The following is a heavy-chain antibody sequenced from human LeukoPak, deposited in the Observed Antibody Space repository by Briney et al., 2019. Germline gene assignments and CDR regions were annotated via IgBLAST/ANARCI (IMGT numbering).Heavy chain of an antibody. V-gene: IGHV4-30-2*01. CDR1: GGSISSGGYS. CDR3: ARGLCSYGLEPHFDY. Sequence: PSQTLSLTCAVSGGSISSGGYSWSWIRQPPGKGLEWIGYIYHSGSTYYNPSLKSRVTISVDRSKNQFSLKLSSVTAADTAVYYCARGLCSYGLEPHFDYWGQGTLVTVSS. J-gene: IGHJ4*02. CDR2: IYHSGST. D-gene: IGHD5-18*01.